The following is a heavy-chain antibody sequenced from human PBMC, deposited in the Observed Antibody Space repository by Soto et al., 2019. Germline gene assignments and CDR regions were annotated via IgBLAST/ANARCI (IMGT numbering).Heavy chain of an antibody. V-gene: IGHV4-39*01. Sequence: SETLSLTCTVSGGSISSSSYYWGWIRQPPGKWLEWIGSIYYSGSTYYNPSLKSRVTISVDTSKNQFSLKLSSVTAADTAVYYCAISICSGGSCYGAFDIWGQGTMVTVSS. CDR2: IYYSGST. J-gene: IGHJ3*02. D-gene: IGHD2-15*01. CDR3: AISICSGGSCYGAFDI. CDR1: GGSISSSSYY.